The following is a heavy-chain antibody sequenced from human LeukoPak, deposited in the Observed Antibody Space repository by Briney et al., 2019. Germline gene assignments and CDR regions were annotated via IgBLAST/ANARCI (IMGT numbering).Heavy chain of an antibody. CDR1: GFTFSSYG. J-gene: IGHJ4*02. V-gene: IGHV3-33*01. Sequence: PGGSLRLSCAASGFTFSSYGMHWVRQAPGKGLEWVAGIWYDGSNKYYADSVKGRFTISRDNSKNTLYLQMNSLRAEDTAVYYCARGSGYYGSGSYYNVPDYFDYWGQGTLVTVSS. CDR2: IWYDGSNK. D-gene: IGHD3-10*01. CDR3: ARGSGYYGSGSYYNVPDYFDY.